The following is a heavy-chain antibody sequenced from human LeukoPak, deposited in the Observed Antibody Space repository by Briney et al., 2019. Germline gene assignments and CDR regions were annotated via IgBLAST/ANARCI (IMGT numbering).Heavy chain of an antibody. D-gene: IGHD3-10*01. CDR2: IYHSGNT. Sequence: SETLSLTCAVYGGSFSGYYWGWIRQPPGKGLEWIANIYHSGNTYYNPPLKSRVTISVDTSKNQFSLKLSSVTAADTAVYYCAKEITGGLYYMDVWGKGTTVTVSS. J-gene: IGHJ6*03. V-gene: IGHV4-34*01. CDR3: AKEITGGLYYMDV. CDR1: GGSFSGYY.